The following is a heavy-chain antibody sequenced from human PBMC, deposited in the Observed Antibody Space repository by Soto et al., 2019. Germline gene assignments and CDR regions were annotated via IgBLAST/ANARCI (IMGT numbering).Heavy chain of an antibody. J-gene: IGHJ6*02. Sequence: SVTLSLTCAVYGGSFSGYYWSWIRQPPGKGLEWIGEINHSGSTNYNPSLKSRVTISVDTSKNQFSLKLSSVTAADTAVYYCARVSRLGSSGWYGSLKRRGRRGMDVWGQGTTVTVSS. CDR1: GGSFSGYY. V-gene: IGHV4-34*01. CDR3: ARVSRLGSSGWYGSLKRRGRRGMDV. CDR2: INHSGST. D-gene: IGHD6-19*01.